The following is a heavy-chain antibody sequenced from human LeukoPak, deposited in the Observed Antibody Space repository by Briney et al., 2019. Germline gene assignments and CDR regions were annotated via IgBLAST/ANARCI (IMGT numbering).Heavy chain of an antibody. CDR1: GGSFSGYY. Sequence: PSETLSLTCAVYGGSFSGYYWSWIRQPPGKGLEWIGEINHSGSTNYNPSLKSRVTISVDTSKNQFSLKLSSVTAADTAVYYCARRRGYHYYYYMDVWGKGTTVTVSS. V-gene: IGHV4-34*01. D-gene: IGHD3-10*01. J-gene: IGHJ6*03. CDR3: ARRRGYHYYYYMDV. CDR2: INHSGST.